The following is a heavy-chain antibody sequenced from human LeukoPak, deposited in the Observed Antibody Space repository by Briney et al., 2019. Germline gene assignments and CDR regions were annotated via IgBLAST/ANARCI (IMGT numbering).Heavy chain of an antibody. CDR3: XXXXXXXXXXYSIHYYMDV. CDR1: GFTFGDYA. J-gene: IGHJ6*03. V-gene: IGHV3-49*03. Sequence: GGSLRLSCTASGFTFGDYAMSWFRQAPGKGLEWVGFIRSKAYGGTTEYAASVKGRFTISRDDSKSIAYLQMNSLKTEDTAVYXXXXXXXXXXXXYSIHYYMDVWGKGTTVTVSS. D-gene: IGHD2-21*01. CDR2: IRSKAYGGTT.